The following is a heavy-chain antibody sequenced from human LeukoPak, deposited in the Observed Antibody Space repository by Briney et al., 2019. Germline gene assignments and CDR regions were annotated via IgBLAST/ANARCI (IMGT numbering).Heavy chain of an antibody. D-gene: IGHD2-21*01. CDR2: INSDGSST. CDR1: GFTFSSYW. Sequence: GGSLRLSCAASGFTFSSYWMHWVRQAPGKGLVWVSRINSDGSSTSCADSVKGRFFISRDNAKSTLYLQMNSLGAEDTAVYFCAKEGVILGPSHFDHWGQGTLVTVSS. J-gene: IGHJ4*02. V-gene: IGHV3-74*01. CDR3: AKEGVILGPSHFDH.